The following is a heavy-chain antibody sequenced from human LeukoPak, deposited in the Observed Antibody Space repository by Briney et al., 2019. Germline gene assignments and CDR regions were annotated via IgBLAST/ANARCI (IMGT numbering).Heavy chain of an antibody. J-gene: IGHJ4*02. D-gene: IGHD2-2*02. Sequence: SVKVSCKASGYTFTSYGISWVRQAPGQGLEWMGWISAYNGNTNYAQKLQGRVTMTTDTSTSTAYMELRSLRSDDTAVYYCARSFPHVVVVPAAIPLDYWGQGTLVTVSS. CDR3: ARSFPHVVVVPAAIPLDY. CDR2: ISAYNGNT. CDR1: GYTFTSYG. V-gene: IGHV1-18*01.